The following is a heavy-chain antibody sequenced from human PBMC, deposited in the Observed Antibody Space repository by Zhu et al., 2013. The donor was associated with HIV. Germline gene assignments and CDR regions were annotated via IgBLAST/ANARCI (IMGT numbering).Heavy chain of an antibody. J-gene: IGHJ6*02. CDR2: INPNSGGT. V-gene: IGHV1-2*04. CDR3: ARVTVPAAWPERDYGMDV. Sequence: QVQLVQSGAEVKKPGASVKVSCKASGYTFTGYYMHWVRQAPGQGLEWMGWINPNSGGTNYAQKFQGWVTMTRDTSISTAYMELSRLRSDDTAVYYCARVTVPAAWPERDYGMDVWGQGTTGHRLL. D-gene: IGHD2-2*01. CDR1: GYTFTGYY.